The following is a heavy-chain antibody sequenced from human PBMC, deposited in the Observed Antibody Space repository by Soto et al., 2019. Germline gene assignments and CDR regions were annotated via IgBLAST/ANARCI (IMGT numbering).Heavy chain of an antibody. J-gene: IGHJ6*02. V-gene: IGHV1-46*01. CDR2: INPSGGST. Sequence: ASVKVSCKASGYTFTSYYMHWVRQAPGQGLEWMGIINPSGGSTSYAQKFQGRVTMTRDTSTSTVYMGLSSLRSEDTAVYYCARDYMITFGGVIALYGMDVWGQGTTVTVSS. CDR3: ARDYMITFGGVIALYGMDV. D-gene: IGHD3-16*02. CDR1: GYTFTSYY.